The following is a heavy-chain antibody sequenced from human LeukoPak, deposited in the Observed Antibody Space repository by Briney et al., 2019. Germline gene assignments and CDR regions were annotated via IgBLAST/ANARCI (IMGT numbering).Heavy chain of an antibody. CDR2: IYYSGST. Sequence: PSQTLSLTCTVSGGSISSASYYWSWIRQPAGKRLEWIGYIYYSGSTNYNPSLKSRVTISVDTSKNQFSLKLSSVTAADTAVYYCARLGVVYDSSGYYYPFDYWGQGTLVTVSS. D-gene: IGHD3-22*01. CDR3: ARLGVVYDSSGYYYPFDY. CDR1: GGSISSASYY. V-gene: IGHV4-61*09. J-gene: IGHJ4*02.